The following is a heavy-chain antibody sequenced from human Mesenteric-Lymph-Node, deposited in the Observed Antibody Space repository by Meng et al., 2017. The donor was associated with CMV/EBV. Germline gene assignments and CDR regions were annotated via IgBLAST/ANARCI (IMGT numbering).Heavy chain of an antibody. Sequence: GGSLRLSCKGFGYTFTTFWIAWVRQMPGKGLEWMGIIYPGDSDARYSPSYEDQVTLSVDKSIDAAHLQWSSLKASDTAMYYCARVDLITVVRGVVLPRAFDIWGQGTLVTVSS. J-gene: IGHJ3*02. CDR2: IYPGDSDA. CDR3: ARVDLITVVRGVVLPRAFDI. V-gene: IGHV5-51*01. D-gene: IGHD3-10*01. CDR1: GYTFTTFW.